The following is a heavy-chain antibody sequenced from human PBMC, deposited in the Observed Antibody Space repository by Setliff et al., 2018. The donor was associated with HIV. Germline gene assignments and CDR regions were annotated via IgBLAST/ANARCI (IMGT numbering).Heavy chain of an antibody. CDR2: IDHSGST. J-gene: IGHJ4*02. Sequence: SETLSLTCTVSGGSISSYYWSWIRQPPGKGLEWIGEIDHSGSTKYHASLKSRVTISIDTSKNQISLKLSSVTAADTAVYYCARGLNYYGSGSYLPLGYWGQGTLVTVSS. V-gene: IGHV4-34*01. D-gene: IGHD3-10*01. CDR3: ARGLNYYGSGSYLPLGY. CDR1: GGSISSYY.